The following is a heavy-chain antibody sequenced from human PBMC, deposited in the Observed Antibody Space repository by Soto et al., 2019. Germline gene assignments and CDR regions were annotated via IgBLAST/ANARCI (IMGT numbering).Heavy chain of an antibody. CDR1: GGTFSSYT. J-gene: IGHJ5*02. CDR3: ASAPGYCSSTSCYWFDP. Sequence: SVKVSCKASGGTFSSYTISWVRQAPGQGLEWMGRIIPILGIANYAQKFQGRVTITADKSTSTAYMELSSLRSEDTAVYYCASAPGYCSSTSCYWFDPWGQGTLVTVSS. D-gene: IGHD2-2*01. V-gene: IGHV1-69*02. CDR2: IIPILGIA.